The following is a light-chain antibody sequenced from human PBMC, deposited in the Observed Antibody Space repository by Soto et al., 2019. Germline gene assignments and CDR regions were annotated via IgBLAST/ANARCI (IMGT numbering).Light chain of an antibody. J-gene: IGKJ1*01. Sequence: EIVLTQSPGTLSLSPGERATLSCRASQSVSNYLAWYQRKPGQAPRLLIYGASSRATGIPDRFSGSGSGTDFTLTISRLEPEDFAVYYCHQYGGSPQTFGQGTKAEIK. CDR2: GAS. CDR1: QSVSNY. V-gene: IGKV3-20*01. CDR3: HQYGGSPQT.